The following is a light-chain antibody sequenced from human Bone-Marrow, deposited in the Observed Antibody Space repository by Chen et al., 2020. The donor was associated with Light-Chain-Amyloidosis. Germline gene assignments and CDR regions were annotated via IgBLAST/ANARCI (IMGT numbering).Light chain of an antibody. CDR2: DAS. V-gene: IGKV3-11*01. J-gene: IGKJ5*01. Sequence: EIVLTQSPATLSLFPGERATLSCRASQSVSSYLAWYQQKPGQAPRLLIYDASNRATGIPDRFSGSGSGTDFTLTISSLEPEDFAVYYCQQRSNWPPLTFGQGTRLEIK. CDR1: QSVSSY. CDR3: QQRSNWPPLT.